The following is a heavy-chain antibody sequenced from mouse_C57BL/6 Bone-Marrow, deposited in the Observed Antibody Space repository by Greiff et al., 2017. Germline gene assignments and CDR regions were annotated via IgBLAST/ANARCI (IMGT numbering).Heavy chain of an antibody. CDR2: IYPGDGDT. J-gene: IGHJ3*01. D-gene: IGHD1-1*02. V-gene: IGHV1-82*01. Sequence: VQLQQPGPELVKPGASVKISCKASGYAFSSSWMNWVKQRPGKGLEWIGRIYPGDGDTNYNGKFKGKATLTADKSSSTAYMQLSSLTSEDSAVYFCARGGRRFAYWGQGTLVTVSA. CDR1: GYAFSSSW. CDR3: ARGGRRFAY.